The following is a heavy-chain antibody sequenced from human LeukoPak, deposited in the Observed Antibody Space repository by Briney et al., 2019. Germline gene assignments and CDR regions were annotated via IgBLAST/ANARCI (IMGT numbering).Heavy chain of an antibody. Sequence: SETLSLTCTVSGGSISSGSYYWSWIRQPAGKGLEWIGRIYTSGSTNYNPSLKSRVTISADTSKDQFSLKLNSVTAADTAVYYCARDSKYYGSGSYANFDYWGQGTLVIVSS. CDR3: ARDSKYYGSGSYANFDY. V-gene: IGHV4-61*02. D-gene: IGHD3-10*01. CDR2: IYTSGST. J-gene: IGHJ4*02. CDR1: GGSISSGSYY.